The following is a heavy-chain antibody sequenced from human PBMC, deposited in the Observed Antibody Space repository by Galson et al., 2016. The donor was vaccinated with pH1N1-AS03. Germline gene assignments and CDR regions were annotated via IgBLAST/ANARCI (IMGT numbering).Heavy chain of an antibody. Sequence: SLRLSCAASGFTFKSYWMSWVRQAPGKGLEWVANINQDENEKYCVDSVKGRFTISRDKAKNSLYLEMNSLRAEDTALYYCARESTGTEHIVVVTGRYGYYYMDVWGKGTTVTVSS. CDR2: INQDENEK. V-gene: IGHV3-7*03. J-gene: IGHJ6*03. D-gene: IGHD2-21*02. CDR3: ARESTGTEHIVVVTGRYGYYYMDV. CDR1: GFTFKSYW.